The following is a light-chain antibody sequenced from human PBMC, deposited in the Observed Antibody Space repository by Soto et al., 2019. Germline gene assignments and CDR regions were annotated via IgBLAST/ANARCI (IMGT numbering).Light chain of an antibody. CDR3: SSYASSSPFV. J-gene: IGLJ1*01. Sequence: QSALTQPASVSGSPGQSITISCTGTSSDVGGYNYVSWYQQLPGKAPKLMIYDVSYRPSGVSSRFSGSKSGNTASLIISGLQAEDEADYYCSSYASSSPFVFGTGTKLTVL. V-gene: IGLV2-14*01. CDR2: DVS. CDR1: SSDVGGYNY.